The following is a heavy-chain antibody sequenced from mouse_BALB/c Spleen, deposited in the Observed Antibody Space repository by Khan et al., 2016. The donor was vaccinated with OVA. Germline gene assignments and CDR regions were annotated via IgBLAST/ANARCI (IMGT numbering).Heavy chain of an antibody. CDR2: IWGGGGT. V-gene: IGHV2-6-4*01. D-gene: IGHD2-14*01. CDR1: GFSLSRYN. Sequence: QVQLKESGPGLVAPSQSLSITCTVSGFSLSRYNIHWVRQPPGKGLEWLGMIWGGGGTDYNSTPKIRLSISKDNSKSQAFLKMNSLQTDDTAIYYCARTYYRYDGYYAMDYWGQGTSVTVSS. J-gene: IGHJ4*01. CDR3: ARTYYRYDGYYAMDY.